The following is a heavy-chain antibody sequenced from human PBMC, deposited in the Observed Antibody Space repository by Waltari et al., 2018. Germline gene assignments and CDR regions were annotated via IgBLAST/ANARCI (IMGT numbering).Heavy chain of an antibody. CDR2: IYYSGST. CDR3: AREFIAAAGTGWFDP. V-gene: IGHV4-59*01. D-gene: IGHD6-13*01. Sequence: QVQLQESGPGLVKPSETLSLTCTVSGGSITSYYWSWIRQTPGKGLDWIGDIYYSGSTNYSPSLKSRVTISVDTSKNQFSLKLSSVTAADTAVYYCAREFIAAAGTGWFDPWGQGTLVTVSS. J-gene: IGHJ5*02. CDR1: GGSITSYY.